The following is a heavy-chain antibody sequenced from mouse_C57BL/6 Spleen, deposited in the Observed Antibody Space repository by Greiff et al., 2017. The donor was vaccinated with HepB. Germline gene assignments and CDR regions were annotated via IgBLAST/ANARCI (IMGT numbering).Heavy chain of an antibody. CDR3: ARSNYVNYAMDY. J-gene: IGHJ4*01. V-gene: IGHV1-4*01. CDR2: INPSSGYT. D-gene: IGHD2-5*01. CDR1: GYTFTSYT. Sequence: VQLQQSGAELARPGASVKMSCKASGYTFTSYTMHWVKQRPGQGLEWIGYINPSSGYTKYNQKFKDKATLTADKSSNTAYMQLSSLTSEDSAVYYCARSNYVNYAMDYWGQGTSVTVSS.